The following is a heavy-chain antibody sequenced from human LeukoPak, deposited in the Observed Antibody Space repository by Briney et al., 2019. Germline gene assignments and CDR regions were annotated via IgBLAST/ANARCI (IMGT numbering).Heavy chain of an antibody. CDR1: GYTFTGYY. D-gene: IGHD3-10*01. V-gene: IGHV1-2*02. CDR2: INPNSGGT. Sequence: ASVKVSCKASGYTFTGYYMHWVRQAPGQGLEWMGWINPNSGGTNYAQKLQGRVTMTTDTSTSTAYMELRSLRSDDTAVYYCARGNYGSGSYYISGSDFDYWGQGTLVTVSS. J-gene: IGHJ4*02. CDR3: ARGNYGSGSYYISGSDFDY.